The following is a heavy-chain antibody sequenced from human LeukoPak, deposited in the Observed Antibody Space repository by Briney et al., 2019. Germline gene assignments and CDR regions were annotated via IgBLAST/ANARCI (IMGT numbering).Heavy chain of an antibody. CDR2: IIPIFGTA. Sequence: SVKVSCKASGGTFISYAISWVRQAPGQGLEWMGGIIPIFGTANYAQKFQGRVTITADESTSTAYMELSSLRSEDTAVYYCARDPEYSSGWSNWFDPWGQGTLVTVSS. D-gene: IGHD6-19*01. CDR1: GGTFISYA. CDR3: ARDPEYSSGWSNWFDP. V-gene: IGHV1-69*13. J-gene: IGHJ5*02.